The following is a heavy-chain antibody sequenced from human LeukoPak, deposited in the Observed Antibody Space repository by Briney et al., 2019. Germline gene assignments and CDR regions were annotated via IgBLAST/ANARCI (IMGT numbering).Heavy chain of an antibody. J-gene: IGHJ1*01. V-gene: IGHV4-59*08. Sequence: SETLSLTCTVSGGSISSYYWSWIRQPPRKGLEWIGYIYYSGSTNYNPSLKSRVTISVDTSKNQFSLKLSSVTAADTAVYYCARHGCSSTSCPFQHWGQGTLVTVSS. CDR3: ARHGCSSTSCPFQH. D-gene: IGHD2-2*01. CDR2: IYYSGST. CDR1: GGSISSYY.